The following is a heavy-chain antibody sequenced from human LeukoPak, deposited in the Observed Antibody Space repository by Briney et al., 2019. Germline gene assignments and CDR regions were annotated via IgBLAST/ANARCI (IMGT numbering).Heavy chain of an antibody. CDR1: GGTFSGYY. D-gene: IGHD1-26*01. J-gene: IGHJ4*02. V-gene: IGHV4-34*01. Sequence: SETLSLTCAVYGGTFSGYYWSWIRQPPGKGLEWIGEINYGGSTHYYPDLKRRVITLIDTSTNQLLLLLSTMTTADTAAYFYARGSRHGWELLSRRPTRERGYFDYWGQGTLVTVAS. CDR3: ARGSRHGWELLSRRPTRERGYFDY. CDR2: INYGGST.